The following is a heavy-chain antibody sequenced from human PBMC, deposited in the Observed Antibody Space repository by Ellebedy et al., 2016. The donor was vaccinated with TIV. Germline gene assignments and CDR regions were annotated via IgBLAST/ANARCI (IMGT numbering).Heavy chain of an antibody. CDR1: GFTFSSYD. Sequence: PGGSLRLSCAASGFTFSSYDMHWVRQAPGKGLEWVALISHDANNKYYADSVKGRFTISRDNSKSMVHLEMNSRRPEDTAVYYCAKDRTSGDGYWVFDQWGQGTLVTVSS. D-gene: IGHD5-18*01. V-gene: IGHV3-30*18. J-gene: IGHJ4*02. CDR2: ISHDANNK. CDR3: AKDRTSGDGYWVFDQ.